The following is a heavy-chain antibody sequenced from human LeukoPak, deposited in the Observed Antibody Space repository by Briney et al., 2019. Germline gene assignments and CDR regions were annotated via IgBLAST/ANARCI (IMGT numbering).Heavy chain of an antibody. CDR3: ASRFRGPLGITYWFDP. CDR2: MNPNSGNT. J-gene: IGHJ5*02. Sequence: ASVKVSCKASGYTFTSYDINWVRQAPGQGLEWMGWMNPNSGNTGYAQKFQGRVTMTRNTSISTAYMELSSLRSEDTAVYYCASRFRGPLGITYWFDPWGQGTLVTVSS. D-gene: IGHD3-10*01. V-gene: IGHV1-8*01. CDR1: GYTFTSYD.